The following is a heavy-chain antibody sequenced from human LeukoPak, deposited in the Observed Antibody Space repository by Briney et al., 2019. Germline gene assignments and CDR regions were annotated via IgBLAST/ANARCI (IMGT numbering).Heavy chain of an antibody. V-gene: IGHV1-2*04. J-gene: IGHJ4*02. CDR2: INPNSGGT. Sequence: VASVKVSCKASGYTFTGYYMHWVRQAPGQGLEWMGWINPNSGGTNYAQKFQGWVTMTRDTSISTAYMELSRLRSDDTAVYYCARGGWSIAAAGTAPFDYWGQGTLVTVSS. D-gene: IGHD6-13*01. CDR3: ARGGWSIAAAGTAPFDY. CDR1: GYTFTGYY.